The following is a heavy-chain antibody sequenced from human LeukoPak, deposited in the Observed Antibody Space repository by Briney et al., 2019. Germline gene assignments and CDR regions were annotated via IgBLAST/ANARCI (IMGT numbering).Heavy chain of an antibody. Sequence: GGSLRLSCAASGFTFSSYSMNWVRQAPGKGLEWVSSISSSSSYIYYADSVKGRFTISRDNTKHSLYLQMNSLRAEDTAVYYCAREYSGSPSTDYWGQGTLVTVSS. J-gene: IGHJ4*02. D-gene: IGHD1-26*01. CDR1: GFTFSSYS. CDR2: ISSSSSYI. CDR3: AREYSGSPSTDY. V-gene: IGHV3-21*01.